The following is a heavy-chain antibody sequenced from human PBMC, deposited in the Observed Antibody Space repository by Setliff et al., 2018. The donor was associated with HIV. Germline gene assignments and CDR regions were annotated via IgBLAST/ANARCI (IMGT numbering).Heavy chain of an antibody. V-gene: IGHV1-69*13. Sequence: ASVKVSCKASGDTFNSHAISWVRQAPGQGLEWMGGIIPIFGTANYDQRFQGRVTITADETTSTAYMELSSLRSEDTAVYFCARDPVSDNSATPYYFDYWGQGTLVTVSS. CDR3: ARDPVSDNSATPYYFDY. D-gene: IGHD2-21*01. CDR2: IIPIFGTA. J-gene: IGHJ4*02. CDR1: GDTFNSHA.